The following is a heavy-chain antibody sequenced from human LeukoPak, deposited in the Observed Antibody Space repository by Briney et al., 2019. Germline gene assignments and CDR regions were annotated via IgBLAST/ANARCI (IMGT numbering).Heavy chain of an antibody. Sequence: TSSETLSLTCTVSGGSISSYYWSWIRQPPGKGLEWIGYIYCSGSTNYNPSLKSRVTISVDTSKNQFSLKLSSVTAADTAVYYCARNFIAAAGTFDYWGQGTLVTVSS. V-gene: IGHV4-59*01. J-gene: IGHJ4*02. D-gene: IGHD6-13*01. CDR2: IYCSGST. CDR3: ARNFIAAAGTFDY. CDR1: GGSISSYY.